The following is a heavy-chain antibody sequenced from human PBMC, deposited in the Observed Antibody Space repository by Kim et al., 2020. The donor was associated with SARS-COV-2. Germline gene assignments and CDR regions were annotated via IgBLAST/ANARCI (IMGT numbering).Heavy chain of an antibody. J-gene: IGHJ4*01. CDR1: GFTFSSYS. V-gene: IGHV3-21*01. Sequence: GGSLRLSWAASGFTFSSYSMNWVRQAPGKGLEWVSSISSSSSYIYYANSVKGRFTILRDNAKNSLYLLMHSLRAEDTAVLYCARDMYAAGIVRGCYVDY. CDR2: ISSSSSYI. D-gene: IGHD3-3*01. CDR3: ARDMYAAGIVRGCYVDY.